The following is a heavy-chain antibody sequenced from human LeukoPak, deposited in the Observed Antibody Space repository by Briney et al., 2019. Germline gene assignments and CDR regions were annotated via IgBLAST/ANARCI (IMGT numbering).Heavy chain of an antibody. Sequence: SETLSLTCAASGGSISSYDWSWIRQPPGKGLEWIGDIDYSGSTNYNPSLKTRVTISVDTSKNQFSLKLSSVTAADTAVYYCARVRPSSGYYTYFDYWGQGTLVTVSS. V-gene: IGHV4-59*12. D-gene: IGHD3-22*01. J-gene: IGHJ4*02. CDR3: ARVRPSSGYYTYFDY. CDR1: GGSISSYD. CDR2: IDYSGST.